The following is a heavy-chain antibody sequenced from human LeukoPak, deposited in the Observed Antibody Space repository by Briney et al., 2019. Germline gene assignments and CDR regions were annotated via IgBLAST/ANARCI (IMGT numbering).Heavy chain of an antibody. D-gene: IGHD4-11*01. Sequence: PGGSLRPSSAASGFTFDDYAMHWVRHAPGKGLEWVSGISWNSGSIGYADSVKGRFTISRDNAKNSLYLQMNSLRAEDTALYYCAKDIEGLMTTVTSGLDYWGQGTLVTVSS. J-gene: IGHJ4*02. CDR1: GFTFDDYA. CDR2: ISWNSGSI. CDR3: AKDIEGLMTTVTSGLDY. V-gene: IGHV3-9*01.